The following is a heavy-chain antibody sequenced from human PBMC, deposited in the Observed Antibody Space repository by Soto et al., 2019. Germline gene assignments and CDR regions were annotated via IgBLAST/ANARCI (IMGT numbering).Heavy chain of an antibody. Sequence: PGGSLRFSCTTSGFSFGDYAMTWVRQAPGKGLEWVGFIRNPGYGGTTEYATSVKGRFIISRDDSMSSAYLQLNSLKVDDSAVYYCVGGSLGYYGPWGQGTLVTVSS. V-gene: IGHV3-49*04. D-gene: IGHD3-3*01. CDR3: VGGSLGYYGP. CDR1: GFSFGDYA. CDR2: IRNPGYGGTT. J-gene: IGHJ5*02.